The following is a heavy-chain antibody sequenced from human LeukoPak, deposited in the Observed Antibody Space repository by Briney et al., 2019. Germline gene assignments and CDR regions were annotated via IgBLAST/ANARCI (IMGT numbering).Heavy chain of an antibody. Sequence: PGGSLRLSCAASGFTFSSYAMNWVRQAPGKGLEWVSFISGSGDTTYYADSVKGRFTISRDSSKNTLYLQMNGLRAEDTAVYYCAKSRGESRGASNYWGQGTLATVSS. CDR2: ISGSGDTT. D-gene: IGHD1-26*01. J-gene: IGHJ4*02. V-gene: IGHV3-23*01. CDR1: GFTFSSYA. CDR3: AKSRGESRGASNY.